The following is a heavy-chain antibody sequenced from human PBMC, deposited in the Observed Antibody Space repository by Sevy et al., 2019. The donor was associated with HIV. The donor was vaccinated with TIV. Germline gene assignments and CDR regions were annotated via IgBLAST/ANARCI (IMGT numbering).Heavy chain of an antibody. CDR2: ISYDGSNK. D-gene: IGHD4-17*01. V-gene: IGHV3-30*18. CDR3: AKGGYGDYVGGAFDI. J-gene: IGHJ3*02. CDR1: GFTFSSYG. Sequence: GGSLRLSCAASGFTFSSYGMHWVRQAPGKGLEWVAVISYDGSNKYYADSVKGRFTISRDNSKNTLYLQMKSLRAEDTAVYYCAKGGYGDYVGGAFDIWGQGTMVTVSS.